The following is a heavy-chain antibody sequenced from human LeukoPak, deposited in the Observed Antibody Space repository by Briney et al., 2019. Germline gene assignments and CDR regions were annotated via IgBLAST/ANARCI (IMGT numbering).Heavy chain of an antibody. V-gene: IGHV4-34*01. CDR2: INHSGST. CDR3: ARISLYSSSSDIRDY. CDR1: GGSFSGYY. D-gene: IGHD6-6*01. J-gene: IGHJ4*02. Sequence: SETLSLTCAVYGGSFSGYYWSWIRQPPGKGLEWIGDINHSGSTNYNPSLKSRVTISVDTSKNQFSQKPSSVTAADTAVYYCARISLYSSSSDIRDYWGQGTLVTVSS.